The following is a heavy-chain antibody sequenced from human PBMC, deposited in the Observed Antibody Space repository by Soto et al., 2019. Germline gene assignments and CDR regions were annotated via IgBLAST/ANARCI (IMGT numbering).Heavy chain of an antibody. CDR2: IIPIFGTA. D-gene: IGHD2-2*02. Sequence: QVQLVQSGAEVKKPGSSVKVSCKASGGTFSSYAISWVRQAPGQGLEWMGGIIPIFGTANYAQKFQGRVTITADESTSTAYMELSSLRSEDTAVYYCAREAYCSSTSCYTSAQPLVSYWGQGTLVTVSS. CDR1: GGTFSSYA. J-gene: IGHJ4*02. CDR3: AREAYCSSTSCYTSAQPLVSY. V-gene: IGHV1-69*01.